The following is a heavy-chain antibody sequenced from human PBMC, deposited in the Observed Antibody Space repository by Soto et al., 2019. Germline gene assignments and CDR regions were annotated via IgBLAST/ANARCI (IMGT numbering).Heavy chain of an antibody. CDR1: GYTFTSYG. CDR2: ISAYNGNT. D-gene: IGHD2-2*01. J-gene: IGHJ5*02. Sequence: ASVKVSCKASGYTFTSYGISWVRQAPGQGLEWMGWISAYNGNTNYAQKLQGRVTMTTDTSTSTAYMELRSLRSDDTAVYYCASFYCSSTSCARDRFDPWGQGTLVTVS. V-gene: IGHV1-18*01. CDR3: ASFYCSSTSCARDRFDP.